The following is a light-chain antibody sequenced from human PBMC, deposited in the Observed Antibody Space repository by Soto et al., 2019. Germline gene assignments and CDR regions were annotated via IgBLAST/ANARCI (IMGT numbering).Light chain of an antibody. CDR1: QTISSY. CDR3: QQYENLPT. CDR2: DAS. V-gene: IGKV1-33*01. Sequence: DIQITQSPSSLSSSVLERFTITCRASQTISSYLNWYQQKPGKAPKLLIYDASNLEAGVPSRFRGSGSGTDFTFTISRLQPEDIATYYCQQYENLPTFGQGTRLEI. J-gene: IGKJ5*01.